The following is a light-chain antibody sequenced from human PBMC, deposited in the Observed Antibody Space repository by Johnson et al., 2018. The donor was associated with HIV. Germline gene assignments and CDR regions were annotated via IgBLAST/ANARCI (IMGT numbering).Light chain of an antibody. Sequence: QSVLTQPPSVSAAPGQKVTISCFGSDSDIGNNYVSWYQQLPGTAPKLLIYDNNKRPSGIPDRFSGSKSGTSATLDITGLQTGDEADYYCGTLDSRLSARFGTGTKVTVL. J-gene: IGLJ1*01. CDR1: DSDIGNNY. CDR2: DNN. V-gene: IGLV1-51*01. CDR3: GTLDSRLSAR.